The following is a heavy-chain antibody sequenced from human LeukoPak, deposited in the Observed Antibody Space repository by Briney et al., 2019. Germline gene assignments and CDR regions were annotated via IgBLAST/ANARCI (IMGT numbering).Heavy chain of an antibody. CDR2: IYYSGST. J-gene: IGHJ4*02. Sequence: SETLSLTCAVYGGSFSGYYWSWIRQPPGKGLEWIGCIYYSGSTNYNPSLKSRVTISVDTSKNQFSLKLSSVTAADTAVYYCAGASYDSSGVHWGQGTLVTVSS. V-gene: IGHV4-59*01. D-gene: IGHD3-22*01. CDR1: GGSFSGYY. CDR3: AGASYDSSGVH.